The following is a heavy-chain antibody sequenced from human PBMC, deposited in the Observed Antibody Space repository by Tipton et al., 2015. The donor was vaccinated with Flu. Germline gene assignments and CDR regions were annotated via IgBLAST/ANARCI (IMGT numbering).Heavy chain of an antibody. Sequence: TLSLTCTVSGGSISSNSYYWGWIRQPPGKGLEWIGSIYYTGNTFYNPSLRSRVTISAVTSKNQISLKLTSATAAYTAVYYCAKMRELPNNWFDPWGQGTLVAISS. V-gene: IGHV4-39*07. CDR3: AKMRELPNNWFDP. J-gene: IGHJ5*02. CDR2: IYYTGNT. D-gene: IGHD1-7*01. CDR1: GGSISSNSYY.